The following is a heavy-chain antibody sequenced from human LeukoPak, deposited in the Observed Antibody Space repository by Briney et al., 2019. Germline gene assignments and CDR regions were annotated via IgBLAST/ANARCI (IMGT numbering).Heavy chain of an antibody. V-gene: IGHV4-34*01. CDR2: INHSGST. CDR3: ARGATGGPRYFDY. CDR1: GGSFSGYY. D-gene: IGHD3-10*01. Sequence: PSETLSLTCAVCGGSFSGYYWSWIRQPPGKGLEWIGEINHSGSTNYNPSLKSRVTISVDTSKNQFSLKLSSVTAADTAVYYCARGATGGPRYFDYWGQGTLVTVSS. J-gene: IGHJ4*02.